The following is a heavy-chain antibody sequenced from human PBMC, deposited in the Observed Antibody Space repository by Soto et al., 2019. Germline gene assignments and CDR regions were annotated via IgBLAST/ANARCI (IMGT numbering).Heavy chain of an antibody. D-gene: IGHD3-10*01. V-gene: IGHV4-30-4*01. CDR1: GGSISSGDYS. CDR3: ARDQGTYYYGAGALRSYGMDV. Sequence: SETLSLTCTVSGGSISSGDYSWSWIRQPPGKGLEWIGYIYSSGSTHYNPSLKSRVTISVDTSKHQFSLKLSSVTAADTAVYYCARDQGTYYYGAGALRSYGMDVWGQGTTVTVS. CDR2: IYSSGST. J-gene: IGHJ6*02.